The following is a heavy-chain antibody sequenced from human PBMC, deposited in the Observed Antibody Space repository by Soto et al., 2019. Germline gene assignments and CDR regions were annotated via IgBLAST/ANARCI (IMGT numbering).Heavy chain of an antibody. CDR1: GGSLSGYY. J-gene: IGHJ6*04. V-gene: IGHV4-34*01. CDR3: ARNEKKTSLYGMDV. CDR2: INHRGSS. D-gene: IGHD1-1*01. Sequence: SETLSLTCAVSGGSLSGYYWSWIRQSPGKGLEWIGEINHRGSSDYNPFLKSRVTISIDASKNQFSLELSSVTAADTAIYYCARNEKKTSLYGMDVGGKGPTVPFSS.